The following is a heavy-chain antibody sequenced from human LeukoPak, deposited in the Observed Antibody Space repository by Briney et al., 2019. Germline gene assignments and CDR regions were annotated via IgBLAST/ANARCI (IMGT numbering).Heavy chain of an antibody. CDR2: INEDGWTI. Sequence: PGGSLRLSCAASGFPFSNYWMHWVRQAPGKGLVWVSRINEDGWTIDYADSVKGRFAISRDNAKNTLYLQMNSLRAEDAAVYYCARDVAGMDGYWGQGTLVTVSS. CDR1: GFPFSNYW. D-gene: IGHD2-15*01. J-gene: IGHJ4*02. V-gene: IGHV3-74*01. CDR3: ARDVAGMDGY.